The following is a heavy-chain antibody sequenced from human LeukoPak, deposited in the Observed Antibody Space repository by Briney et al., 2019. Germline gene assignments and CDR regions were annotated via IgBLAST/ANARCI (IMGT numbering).Heavy chain of an antibody. CDR1: GFTFSDYY. CDR3: ARQLDHYDNIYYFDY. J-gene: IGHJ4*02. Sequence: GSLRLSCAASGFTFSDYYMSWIRQPPGKGLEWIGSIYHSGSTYYNPSLKSRVTISVDTSKNQFSLRLTSVTATDTAVYYCARQLDHYDNIYYFDYWGQGTLVTVSS. D-gene: IGHD3-16*01. V-gene: IGHV4-38-2*01. CDR2: IYHSGST.